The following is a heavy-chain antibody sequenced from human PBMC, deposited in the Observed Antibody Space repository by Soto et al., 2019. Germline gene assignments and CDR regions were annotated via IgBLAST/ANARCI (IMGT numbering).Heavy chain of an antibody. D-gene: IGHD6-19*01. V-gene: IGHV3-30-3*01. J-gene: IGHJ4*02. CDR3: ARSYKSGWYYFDY. CDR2: ISYDGNNK. Sequence: QVQLVESGGGVVQPGRSLRLSCAASGFTFSTYAIHWVRQAPGKGLEWAAFISYDGNNKNYADSVNGRFTISRDNSKNKVYMQMNSLKAENTALYYCARSYKSGWYYFDYWGQGTLVTVSS. CDR1: GFTFSTYA.